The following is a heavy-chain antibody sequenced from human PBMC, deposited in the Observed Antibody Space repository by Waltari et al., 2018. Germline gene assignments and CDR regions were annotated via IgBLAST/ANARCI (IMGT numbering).Heavy chain of an antibody. J-gene: IGHJ4*02. D-gene: IGHD6-19*01. Sequence: EAQQVESGGDLVQPGGYLRLSCVVSGFTLSNYWMSWVRQAPGKGLEWVANINKDGTETYYVDSVRGRFTISKDDAKNSVYLQMNSLKVEDTAVYYCIRDYGSPYWGQGTLVTVSS. CDR2: INKDGTET. V-gene: IGHV3-7*03. CDR1: GFTLSNYW. CDR3: IRDYGSPY.